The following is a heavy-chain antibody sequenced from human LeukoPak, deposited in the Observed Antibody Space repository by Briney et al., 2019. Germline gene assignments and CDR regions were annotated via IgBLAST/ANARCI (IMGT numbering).Heavy chain of an antibody. CDR1: GFTVSSNY. CDR3: ARSKPPAVKDYYGLDV. CDR2: IYSGGST. Sequence: GGSLRLSCAASGFTVSSNYMNWVRQAPGRGLEWVSVIYSGGSTYYVDSVKGRFTISRDHSKNTLHLLMNSLRAEDTAVYFCARSKPPAVKDYYGLDVWGQGTTVTVS. D-gene: IGHD6-13*01. V-gene: IGHV3-66*01. J-gene: IGHJ6*02.